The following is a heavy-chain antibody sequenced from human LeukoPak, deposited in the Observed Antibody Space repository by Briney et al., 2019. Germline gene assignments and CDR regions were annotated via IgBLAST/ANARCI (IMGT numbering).Heavy chain of an antibody. Sequence: SETLSLTCTVSGGSISSYYWSWIRQPAGKGLEWIGRIYTSGSTNYNPSLKSRVTMSVDTSKNQFSLKLSSVTAADTAVYYCARATYYYGSGSYRIHAQFDYWGQGTLVTVSS. CDR1: GGSISSYY. D-gene: IGHD3-10*01. CDR3: ARATYYYGSGSYRIHAQFDY. V-gene: IGHV4-4*07. J-gene: IGHJ4*02. CDR2: IYTSGST.